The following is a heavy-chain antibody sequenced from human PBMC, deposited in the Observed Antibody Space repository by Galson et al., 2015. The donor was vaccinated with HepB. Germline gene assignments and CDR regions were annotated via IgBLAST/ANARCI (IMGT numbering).Heavy chain of an antibody. V-gene: IGHV5-51*01. CDR3: ARLAGEQLVYYYYGMDV. Sequence: QSGAEVKKPGESLEISCKSSGYRFTSYCIGWVRQMPGKGLEWMGIIYPGDSDTRYSPSFQGQVTISADKSISTAYLQWSSLKASDTAIYYCARLAGEQLVYYYYGMDVWGQGTTVTVSS. D-gene: IGHD6-6*01. J-gene: IGHJ6*02. CDR1: GYRFTSYC. CDR2: IYPGDSDT.